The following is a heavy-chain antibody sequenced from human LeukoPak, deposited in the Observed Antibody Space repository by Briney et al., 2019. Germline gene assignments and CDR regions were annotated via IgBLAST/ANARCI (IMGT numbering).Heavy chain of an antibody. V-gene: IGHV1-2*02. D-gene: IGHD2-15*01. CDR1: GYSLTDYH. CDR3: ARDAGYCTGGSCWYFDH. CDR2: INPNSGDT. Sequence: ASVKVSCKASGYSLTDYHMHWVRQAPRQGLEWMGWINPNSGDTNYAQKFQGRVTMTRDTSINTAYMDLSRLISDDTAVYYCARDAGYCTGGSCWYFDHWGQGTLVTVSS. J-gene: IGHJ4*02.